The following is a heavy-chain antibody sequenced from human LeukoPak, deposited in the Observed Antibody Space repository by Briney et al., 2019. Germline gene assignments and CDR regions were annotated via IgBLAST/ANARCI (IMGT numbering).Heavy chain of an antibody. J-gene: IGHJ4*02. CDR2: IYYSGST. Sequence: PSETLSLTCTVSGCSLSSYYWSWVRQPPGKGLEWIGYIYYSGSTNYNPSLKKRGTISLDTSENHFSLKLSSVTAADTAVYYCARGSIKTFDYWGQGTLVTVSS. V-gene: IGHV4-59*01. D-gene: IGHD3-9*01. CDR1: GCSLSSYY. CDR3: ARGSIKTFDY.